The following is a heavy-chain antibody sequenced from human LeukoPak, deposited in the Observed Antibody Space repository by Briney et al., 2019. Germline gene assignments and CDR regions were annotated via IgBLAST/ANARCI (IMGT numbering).Heavy chain of an antibody. D-gene: IGHD1-26*01. J-gene: IGHJ4*02. V-gene: IGHV3-15*01. CDR3: VKDLGRYRNNCFDY. CDR1: GFTFSNAW. CDR2: IKSKTNGGTT. Sequence: GGSLRLSCAASGFTFSNAWMSWVRQAPGKGLEWVGRIKSKTNGGTTDYAAPVKGRFTMSRDDSKNTLYLQMNSLRAEDTAVYYCVKDLGRYRNNCFDYWGQGTLVTVSS.